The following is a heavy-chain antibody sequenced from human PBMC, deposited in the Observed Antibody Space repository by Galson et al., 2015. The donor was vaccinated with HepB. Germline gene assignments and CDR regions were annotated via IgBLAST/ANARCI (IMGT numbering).Heavy chain of an antibody. V-gene: IGHV4-59*01. Sequence: SETLSLTCTVSGGSISTYYWSWIRQPPGKGLEWIGYIYYSGSTNYNPSLKSRVTISVDTSKNQFSLKLSSVTAAGTAVYYCARGDVLVVYAEDYYYMDVWGNGTTVTVSS. CDR1: GGSISTYY. D-gene: IGHD2-8*02. CDR2: IYYSGST. J-gene: IGHJ6*03. CDR3: ARGDVLVVYAEDYYYMDV.